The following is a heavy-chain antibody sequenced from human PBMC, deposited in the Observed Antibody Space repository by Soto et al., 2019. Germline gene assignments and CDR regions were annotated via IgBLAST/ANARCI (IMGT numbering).Heavy chain of an antibody. CDR1: GFTFSSYA. V-gene: IGHV3-64*01. Sequence: DVQLVESGGGLVQPGGSLRLSCAASGFTFSSYAIHWVRQAPGKGLEFVSAISTNGGNTYYANSVKGRFTISRDNSKNTLYLQMGSLRAEDMAVYYCARARYSSDWLPFEYWCQGTLVTVSS. CDR2: ISTNGGNT. D-gene: IGHD6-19*01. CDR3: ARARYSSDWLPFEY. J-gene: IGHJ4*02.